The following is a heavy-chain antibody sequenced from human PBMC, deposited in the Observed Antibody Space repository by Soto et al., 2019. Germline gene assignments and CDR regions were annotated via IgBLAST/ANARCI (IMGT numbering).Heavy chain of an antibody. V-gene: IGHV4-61*01. CDR1: GGSVSSGSYY. CDR2: IYYSGST. J-gene: IGHJ3*02. Sequence: QVQLQESGPGLVKPSETLSLTCTVSGGSVSSGSYYWSWIRQPPGKGLEWIGYIYYSGSTNYNPSLKSRVTISVDPSKNRCSLKLSSVTAADTAVYYCAKGRDDAFDIWGQGTMVTVSS. CDR3: AKGRDDAFDI.